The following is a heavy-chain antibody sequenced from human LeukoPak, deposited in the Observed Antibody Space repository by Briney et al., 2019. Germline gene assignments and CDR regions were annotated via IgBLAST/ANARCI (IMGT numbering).Heavy chain of an antibody. CDR2: IGDSGGTT. J-gene: IGHJ6*02. CDR3: ARDHYDFWSGYYTSLSYYYYGMDV. D-gene: IGHD3-3*01. V-gene: IGHV3-23*01. Sequence: GGSLRLSCAVSGFTFSRNAMSWVRQAPGKGLEWVSVIGDSGGTTYYADSVKGRFTISRDNAKNTLYLQMNSLRAEDTAVYYCARDHYDFWSGYYTSLSYYYYGMDVWGQGTTVTVSS. CDR1: GFTFSRNA.